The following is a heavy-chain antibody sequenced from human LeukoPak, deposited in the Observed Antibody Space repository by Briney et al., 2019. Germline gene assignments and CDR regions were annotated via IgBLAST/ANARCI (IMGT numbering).Heavy chain of an antibody. CDR3: ARGGSYNVDY. V-gene: IGHV4-61*01. Sequence: KPSETLSLTCTVSGYSISSGYYWGWIRQPPGKGLEWIGYIYYSGSTNYNPSLKSRVTISVDTSKNQFSLKLSSVTAADTAVYYCARGGSYNVDYWGQGTLVTVSS. CDR1: GYSISSGYY. D-gene: IGHD5-18*01. CDR2: IYYSGST. J-gene: IGHJ4*02.